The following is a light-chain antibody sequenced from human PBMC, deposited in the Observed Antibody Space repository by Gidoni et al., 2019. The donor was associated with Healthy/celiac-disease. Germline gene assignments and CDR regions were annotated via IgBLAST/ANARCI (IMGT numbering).Light chain of an antibody. J-gene: IGKJ4*01. V-gene: IGKV1-5*01. CDR1: QSSSSW. CDR2: DAS. Sequence: DIQLTHPPSTLSASVGDRVTITCRASQSSSSWLAWYQQKPGKAPKLLIYDASSLESGGPSRISGGGAGTEFTLTISSLQPDDFATYYCQQYSSYSKLTFGGGTKVEIK. CDR3: QQYSSYSKLT.